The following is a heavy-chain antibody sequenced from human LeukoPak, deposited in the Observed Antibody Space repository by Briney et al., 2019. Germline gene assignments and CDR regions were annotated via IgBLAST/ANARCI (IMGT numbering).Heavy chain of an antibody. Sequence: GGSLRLSCAASGFTFSSYWMHWVRQAPGKGLVWVSRINSDGSSTIYADSVKGRFTISRDNAKNTLYLQMNSLRAEDTAVYYCARVVRSSGWKPLGGWFDPWGQGTLVTVSS. CDR3: ARVVRSSGWKPLGGWFDP. CDR1: GFTFSSYW. J-gene: IGHJ5*02. D-gene: IGHD6-19*01. V-gene: IGHV3-74*01. CDR2: INSDGSST.